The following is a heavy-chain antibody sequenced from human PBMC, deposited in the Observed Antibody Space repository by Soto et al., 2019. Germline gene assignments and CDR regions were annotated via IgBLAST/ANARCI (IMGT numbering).Heavy chain of an antibody. CDR1: GYTFTVYY. D-gene: IGHD2-2*01. J-gene: IGHJ4*02. CDR3: ARTQCSSTRCYVGSWDY. Sequence: ASVKVSCKASGYTFTVYYMHWVRQAPGQGLEWMGWIDPNSGGTNYAQKFQGWVTMTRDTSISTGYMELSRLRSDDTAVYYCARTQCSSTRCYVGSWDYWGQGTLVTVSS. CDR2: IDPNSGGT. V-gene: IGHV1-2*04.